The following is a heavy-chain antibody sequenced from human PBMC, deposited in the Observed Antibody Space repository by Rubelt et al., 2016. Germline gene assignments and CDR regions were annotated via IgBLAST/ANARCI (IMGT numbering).Heavy chain of an antibody. CDR2: INTGSTSI. CDR1: GFTFSDYY. J-gene: IGHJ4*02. Sequence: QVQLVESGGGLVKPGGSLKLSCVVSGFTFSDYYMSWIRQAPGKGPEWVSYINTGSTSIQYADSVKGRFTISRDNAKNSLYMQMDSLRAECTAVYYCARWYSTGWSIDNWGQGTLVTVSS. D-gene: IGHD6-19*01. CDR3: ARWYSTGWSIDN. V-gene: IGHV3-11*01.